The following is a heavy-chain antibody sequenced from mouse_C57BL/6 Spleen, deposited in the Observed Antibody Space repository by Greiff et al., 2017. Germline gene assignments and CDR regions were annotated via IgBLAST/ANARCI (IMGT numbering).Heavy chain of an antibody. Sequence: VKLQQPGAELVKPGASVKLSCKASGYTFTSYWMHWVKQRPGQGLEWIGMIHPNSGSTNYNEKFKSKATLTVDKSSSTAYMQLSSLTSEDSAVYYCARGIYGSSLNYFDYWGQGTTLTVSS. D-gene: IGHD1-1*01. V-gene: IGHV1-64*01. J-gene: IGHJ2*01. CDR3: ARGIYGSSLNYFDY. CDR1: GYTFTSYW. CDR2: IHPNSGST.